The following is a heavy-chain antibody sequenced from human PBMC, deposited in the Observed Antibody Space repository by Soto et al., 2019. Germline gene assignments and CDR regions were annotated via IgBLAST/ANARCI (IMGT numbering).Heavy chain of an antibody. Sequence: GGSLRLSCEASGFTISTYALNWVRQAPGKGLEWVSSISGSGAATYYADSVKGRFSISRDNSKTTLSLHMNSLRADDTAEYYCASERQPATSGFDPWGQGTLVTVSS. CDR1: GFTISTYA. V-gene: IGHV3-23*01. CDR2: ISGSGAAT. J-gene: IGHJ5*02. D-gene: IGHD5-18*01. CDR3: ASERQPATSGFDP.